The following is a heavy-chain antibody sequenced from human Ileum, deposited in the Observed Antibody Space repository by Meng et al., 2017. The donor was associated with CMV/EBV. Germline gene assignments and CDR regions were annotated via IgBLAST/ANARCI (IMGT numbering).Heavy chain of an antibody. V-gene: IGHV4-4*07. Sequence: PGLVNPSATLSLTVSASGVSISSSYWSWIRPTDGKGLEWIGRIYISGRTNYNPSLKSRVTMSVDTSKNQFSPNLSSVTAADMAVYYCARGRATAFQSLDQDYFDYWGQGTLVTVSS. CDR3: ARGRATAFQSLDQDYFDY. D-gene: IGHD5-12*01. CDR2: IYISGRT. CDR1: GVSISSSY. J-gene: IGHJ4*02.